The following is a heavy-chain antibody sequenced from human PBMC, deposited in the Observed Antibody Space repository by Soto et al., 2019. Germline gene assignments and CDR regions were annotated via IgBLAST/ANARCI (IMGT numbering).Heavy chain of an antibody. CDR2: MNPNSGNT. D-gene: IGHD3-3*01. Sequence: GASVEVSCKASGYTFTSYDINWVRQATGQGLEWMGWMNPNSGNTGYAQKFQGRVTMTRNTSISTAYMELSSLRSEDTAVYYCARGRQYDFWSGSLFDPWGQGTLVTVSS. J-gene: IGHJ5*02. CDR3: ARGRQYDFWSGSLFDP. V-gene: IGHV1-8*01. CDR1: GYTFTSYD.